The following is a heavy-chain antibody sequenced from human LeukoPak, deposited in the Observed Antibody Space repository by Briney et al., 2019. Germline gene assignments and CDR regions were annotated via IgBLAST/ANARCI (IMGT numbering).Heavy chain of an antibody. J-gene: IGHJ4*02. V-gene: IGHV3-11*05. CDR1: GFTFSDYY. Sequence: PGGSLRLSCAASGFTFSDYYMSWIRQAPGKGLEWVSYISSSSSYTNYADSVKGRFTISRDNAKNSLYLQMNSLRAEDTAVYYCARAGPVPTSDGGPIADSWGQGTLVIVSS. CDR2: ISSSSSYT. CDR3: ARAGPVPTSDGGPIADS. D-gene: IGHD4-17*01.